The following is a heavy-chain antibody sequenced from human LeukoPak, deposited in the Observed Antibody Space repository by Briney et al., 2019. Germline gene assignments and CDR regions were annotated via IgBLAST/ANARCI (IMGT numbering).Heavy chain of an antibody. CDR1: GGTFSSYA. D-gene: IGHD2-2*01. CDR2: IIPIFGTA. CDR3: ARDTERPYCSSTSCYGAFDI. Sequence: ASVKVSCKASGGTFSSYAISGVRQAPGQGREWMGGIIPIFGTANYAQKFQGRVTITADESTSTAYMELSSLRSEDTAVYYCARDTERPYCSSTSCYGAFDIWGQGTMVTVSS. J-gene: IGHJ3*02. V-gene: IGHV1-69*13.